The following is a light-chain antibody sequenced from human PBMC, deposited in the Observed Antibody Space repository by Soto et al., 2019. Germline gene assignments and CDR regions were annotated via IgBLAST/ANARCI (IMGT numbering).Light chain of an antibody. CDR1: SSDVGGYNY. V-gene: IGLV2-14*01. Sequence: SVLTQPASVSGSPGQSITISCTGTSSDVGGYNYVSWYQQHPGKAPKLMIYEVSNRPSGVSNRFSGSKPGNTASLTISGLQAEDEADYYCSSYTSSSTEVFGAGTKVTVL. CDR2: EVS. CDR3: SSYTSSSTEV. J-gene: IGLJ1*01.